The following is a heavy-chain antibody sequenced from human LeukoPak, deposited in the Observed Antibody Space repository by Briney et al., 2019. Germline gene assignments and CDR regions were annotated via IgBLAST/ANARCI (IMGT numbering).Heavy chain of an antibody. V-gene: IGHV3-23*01. CDR1: GFTFSSYA. D-gene: IGHD1-26*01. J-gene: IGHJ1*01. Sequence: GRSLRLSCAASGFTFSSYAMSWVRQAPGKGLEWVSAISGSGGSTYYADSVKGRFTISRDNSKNTLYLQMNSLRAEDTAVYYCAKAPSGNYGPMEYFQHWGQGTLVTVSS. CDR2: ISGSGGST. CDR3: AKAPSGNYGPMEYFQH.